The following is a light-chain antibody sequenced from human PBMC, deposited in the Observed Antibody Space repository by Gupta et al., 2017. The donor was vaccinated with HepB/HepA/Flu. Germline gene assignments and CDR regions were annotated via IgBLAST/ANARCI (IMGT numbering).Light chain of an antibody. Sequence: DIQMTQSPSSLSASVGDRVTITCRASQNINTYLNWYQQKQGKAPKLLIYGASRVESGVPSRFSGGGSGTDFTLIISRRQSEDFATYYCQQRDNFPLTFGQGTKVEIK. CDR3: QQRDNFPLT. J-gene: IGKJ1*01. CDR1: QNINTY. CDR2: GAS. V-gene: IGKV1-39*01.